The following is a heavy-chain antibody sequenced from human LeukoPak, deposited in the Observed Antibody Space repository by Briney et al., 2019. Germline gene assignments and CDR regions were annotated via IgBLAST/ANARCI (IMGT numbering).Heavy chain of an antibody. CDR1: GYTFTGYY. CDR3: ARSLYYYDSTSSFGY. CDR2: INPNSGGT. Sequence: ASVKVSCKASGYTFTGYYMHWVRPAPGQGLEGMGWINPNSGGTNYAQKFQGRVTMTRDTSISTAYMELSRLRSDDTAVYYCARSLYYYDSTSSFGYWGQGTLVTVSS. D-gene: IGHD3-22*01. J-gene: IGHJ4*02. V-gene: IGHV1-2*02.